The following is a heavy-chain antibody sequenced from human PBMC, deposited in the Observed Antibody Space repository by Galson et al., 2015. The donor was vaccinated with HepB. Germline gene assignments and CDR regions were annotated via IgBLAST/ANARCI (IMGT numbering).Heavy chain of an antibody. CDR1: GGSISSSSYY. D-gene: IGHD3-22*01. Sequence: SETLSLTCTVSGGSISSSSYYWGWIRQPPGKGLEWIGHIYYSGSTNYNPSLKSRVTISVDTSKNQFSLKLSSATAADTAVYYCARSHDSSGFYYYGMDVWGQGTTVTVSS. V-gene: IGHV4-61*05. J-gene: IGHJ6*02. CDR3: ARSHDSSGFYYYGMDV. CDR2: IYYSGST.